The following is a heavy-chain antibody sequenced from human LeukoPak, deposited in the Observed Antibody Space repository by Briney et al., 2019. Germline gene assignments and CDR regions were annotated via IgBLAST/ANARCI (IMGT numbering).Heavy chain of an antibody. CDR1: GYTFTSYY. J-gene: IGHJ4*02. V-gene: IGHV1-46*01. Sequence: ASVKGSCKASGYTFTSYYMHWVRQAPGQGLEWMGIINPSGGSTSYAQKFQGRVTMTRDTSTSTVYMELSSLRSEDTAVYYCAREGATVTAEYYFDYWGQGTLVTVSS. D-gene: IGHD4-17*01. CDR3: AREGATVTAEYYFDY. CDR2: INPSGGST.